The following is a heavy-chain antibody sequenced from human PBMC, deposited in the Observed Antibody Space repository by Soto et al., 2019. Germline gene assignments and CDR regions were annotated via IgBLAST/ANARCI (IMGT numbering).Heavy chain of an antibody. CDR3: AKHSSGWWVGVWFDP. CDR2: ISGSGGST. CDR1: GFTFSSYG. V-gene: IGHV3-23*01. J-gene: IGHJ5*02. Sequence: PGGSLRLSCAASGFTFSSYGMHWVRQAPGKGLEWVSAISGSGGSTYYADSVKGRFTISRDNSKNTLYLQMNSLRAEDTAVYYCAKHSSGWWVGVWFDPWGQGTLVTVSS. D-gene: IGHD6-19*01.